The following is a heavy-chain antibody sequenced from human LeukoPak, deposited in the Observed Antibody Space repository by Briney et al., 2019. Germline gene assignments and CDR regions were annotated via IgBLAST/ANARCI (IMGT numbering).Heavy chain of an antibody. V-gene: IGHV3-23*01. D-gene: IGHD2-8*02. CDR3: ARRSETFNGYWYSMGV. J-gene: IGHJ6*02. Sequence: PGGSLRLSCAASGITVRGYAMSWVRQAPGKGLEWVSSVGSGGAIHYTDSVEGRFTISRDDAKSTMYLQMNNLSVEDTAVYYCARRSETFNGYWYSMGVWGQGTTVTVSS. CDR2: VGSGGAI. CDR1: GITVRGYA.